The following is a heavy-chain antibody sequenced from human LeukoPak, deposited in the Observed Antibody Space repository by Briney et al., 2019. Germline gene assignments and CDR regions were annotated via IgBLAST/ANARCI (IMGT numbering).Heavy chain of an antibody. CDR1: GYTFTGYY. CDR3: ARESLAVAGSNWFDP. Sequence: ASVKVSCKASGYTFTGYYMHWVRQAPGQGLEWMGWINPNSGGTNYAQKFQGRVTMTRDTSISTAYMELSRLRSDDTAVYYCARESLAVAGSNWFDPWGQGTLVTVSS. D-gene: IGHD6-19*01. V-gene: IGHV1-2*02. CDR2: INPNSGGT. J-gene: IGHJ5*02.